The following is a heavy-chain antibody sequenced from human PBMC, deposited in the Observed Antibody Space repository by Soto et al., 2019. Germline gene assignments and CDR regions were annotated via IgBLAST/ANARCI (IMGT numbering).Heavy chain of an antibody. V-gene: IGHV3-21*06. Sequence: EVLLVESGGGLVKPGGSLRLSCAASGFSFIGYSMNWVRQAPGMGLEWVSSISSTSSYMYYANSVKGRFTISRDNAKNARYPRMNSLRAAHTAVYYWARDRYDGGDFDSWGQGTMVTVSS. CDR1: GFSFIGYS. D-gene: IGHD4-17*01. CDR3: ARDRYDGGDFDS. J-gene: IGHJ4*02. CDR2: ISSTSSYM.